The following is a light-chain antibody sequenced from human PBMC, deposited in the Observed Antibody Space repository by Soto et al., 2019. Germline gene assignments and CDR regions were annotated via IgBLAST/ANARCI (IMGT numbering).Light chain of an antibody. Sequence: EIVMTQSPATLSVSPGERATLSCRASQSVSSDLAWYQQKPGQAPRLLIYGASTRDTGIPARFSGRESGTEFTLTISSLQSEDFVVYYCQQYNNWPLTFGGGTKVDIK. J-gene: IGKJ4*01. V-gene: IGKV3-15*01. CDR3: QQYNNWPLT. CDR2: GAS. CDR1: QSVSSD.